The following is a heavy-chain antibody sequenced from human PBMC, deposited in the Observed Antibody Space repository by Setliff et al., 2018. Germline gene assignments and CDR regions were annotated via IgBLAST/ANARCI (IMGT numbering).Heavy chain of an antibody. D-gene: IGHD5-18*01. CDR2: IIPIFGTA. CDR3: ARAVGAAMVTWYFDY. J-gene: IGHJ4*02. Sequence: ASVKVSCKASGGTFSSYAISWVRQAPGQGLEWMGGIIPIFGTANYAQKFQGRVTITTDESTSTAYMELSSLRSEDTAVYYCARAVGAAMVTWYFDYWGQGTLVTVSS. V-gene: IGHV1-69*05. CDR1: GGTFSSYA.